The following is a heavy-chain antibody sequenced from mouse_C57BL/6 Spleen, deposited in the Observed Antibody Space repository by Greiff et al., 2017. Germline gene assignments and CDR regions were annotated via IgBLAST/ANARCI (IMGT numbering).Heavy chain of an antibody. D-gene: IGHD2-4*01. J-gene: IGHJ2*01. V-gene: IGHV1-43*01. Sequence: EVQLQQSGPELVKPGASVKISCKASGYSFTGYYMHWVKQSSEKSLEWIGEINPSTGGTSYNQKFKGKATLTVDKSSSTAYMQLKSLTSEDSAVYYCARGHYDYDPYFDYWGQGTTLTVSS. CDR2: INPSTGGT. CDR1: GYSFTGYY. CDR3: ARGHYDYDPYFDY.